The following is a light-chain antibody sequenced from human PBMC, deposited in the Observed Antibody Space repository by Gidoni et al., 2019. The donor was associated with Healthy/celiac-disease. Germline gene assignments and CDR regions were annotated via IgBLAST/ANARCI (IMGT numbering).Light chain of an antibody. CDR2: WAS. V-gene: IGKV4-1*01. CDR3: QQYYSTPL. Sequence: DIVMTQSPDSLAVYLGERATITCKSSQSVLYSSNNKNYLAWYQQKPGQPPKRLIYWASTRESGVPDRFSGSGSGTDFTLTISSLQAEDVAVYYCQQYYSTPLFGQGTKVVIK. J-gene: IGKJ1*01. CDR1: QSVLYSSNNKNY.